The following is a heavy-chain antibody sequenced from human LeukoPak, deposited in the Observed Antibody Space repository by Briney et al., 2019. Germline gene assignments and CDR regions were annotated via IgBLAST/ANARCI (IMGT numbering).Heavy chain of an antibody. J-gene: IGHJ4*02. CDR2: INAGNGNT. V-gene: IGHV1-3*01. CDR3: ASQFGYCSSISCGVEIDY. CDR1: GYTFTSYA. D-gene: IGHD2-2*03. Sequence: ASVKVSCKASGYTFTSYAMHWVRQAPGQRLEWMGWINAGNGNTKYSQKFQGRVTITRDTSASTAYMELSSLRSEDTAVYYCASQFGYCSSISCGVEIDYWGQGTLVTVSS.